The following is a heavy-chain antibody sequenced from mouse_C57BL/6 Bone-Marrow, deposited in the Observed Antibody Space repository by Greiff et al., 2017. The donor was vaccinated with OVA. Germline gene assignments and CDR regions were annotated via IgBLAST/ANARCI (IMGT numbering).Heavy chain of an antibody. D-gene: IGHD1-1*01. Sequence: VQLKQSGTVLARPGASVKMSCKTSGYTFISYWMHWVKQRPGQGLEWIGAIYPGNSDTSYNQKFKGKAKLTAVTSASTAYMELSSLTNEDSAVYYCTRRSPLHCYGSSWGYFDVWGTGTTVTVSS. CDR2: IYPGNSDT. V-gene: IGHV1-5*01. CDR3: TRRSPLHCYGSSWGYFDV. CDR1: GYTFISYW. J-gene: IGHJ1*03.